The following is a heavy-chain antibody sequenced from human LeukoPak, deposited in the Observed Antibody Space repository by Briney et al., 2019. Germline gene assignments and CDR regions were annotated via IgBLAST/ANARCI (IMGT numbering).Heavy chain of an antibody. CDR1: GFTFRNYA. V-gene: IGHV3-23*01. Sequence: GGSLRLSCAASGFTFRNYAMGWVRQAPGKGLEWVSVISGSDGNTYYADSVKGRFTISRDNSKNTLYLQMNSLGADDTVVYYCAKNILSGLRTFDYWGQGTLVTVSS. J-gene: IGHJ4*02. CDR2: ISGSDGNT. CDR3: AKNILSGLRTFDY. D-gene: IGHD3-3*01.